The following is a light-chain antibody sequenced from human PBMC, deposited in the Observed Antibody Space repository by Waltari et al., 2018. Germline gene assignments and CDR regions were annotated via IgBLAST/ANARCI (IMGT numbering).Light chain of an antibody. Sequence: AIRMTQSPSSFSASTGDRVTITCRASQVISSYLAWYQQKPGTAPKLLIYAASTLQSGVPSRFSGSGSGTDFTLTISCLQSEDFATYYCQQYYSYPRTFGQGTKVEIK. CDR1: QVISSY. CDR3: QQYYSYPRT. CDR2: AAS. J-gene: IGKJ1*01. V-gene: IGKV1-8*01.